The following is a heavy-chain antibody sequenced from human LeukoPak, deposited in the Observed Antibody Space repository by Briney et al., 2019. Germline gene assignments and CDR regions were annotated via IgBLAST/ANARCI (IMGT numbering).Heavy chain of an antibody. V-gene: IGHV3-21*01. Sequence: GRSLRLSCVTSGFTFSSSTMNWVRQAPGKGLEWVSSISGTSTYIYYADSLKGRSTISRDNAKNSLYLQMSSLRAEDTALYYCARGENWFDPWGQGTLVTVSS. CDR2: ISGTSTYI. CDR1: GFTFSSST. CDR3: ARGENWFDP. J-gene: IGHJ5*02.